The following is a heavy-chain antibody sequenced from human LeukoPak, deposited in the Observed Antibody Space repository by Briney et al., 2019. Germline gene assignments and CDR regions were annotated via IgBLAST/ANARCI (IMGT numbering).Heavy chain of an antibody. CDR2: IKQDGSEK. Sequence: PGGSLRLFCAASGFTFSSHWMSWVRQAPGKGLEWVANIKQDGSEKYYVDSVGGRFTISRDNAKNSLSLQMNSLRAEDTAVYFCAGDFGPHDYWGQGTLVTVSS. J-gene: IGHJ4*02. V-gene: IGHV3-7*05. D-gene: IGHD3-10*01. CDR1: GFTFSSHW. CDR3: AGDFGPHDY.